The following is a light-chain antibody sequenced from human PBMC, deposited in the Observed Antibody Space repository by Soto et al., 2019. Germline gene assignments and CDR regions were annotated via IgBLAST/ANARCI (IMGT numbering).Light chain of an antibody. CDR1: QDISRY. CDR2: AAS. V-gene: IGKV1-9*01. CDR3: QQLYSYSS. Sequence: DIQLTQSPSFVSASVGERVTITCRASQDISRYLAWYQQKPGEAPKLPISAASTLHSGVPSRFSGSGSGTEFTLTVSYLLPEDFATYYCQQLYSYSSFGQGTRLESK. J-gene: IGKJ5*01.